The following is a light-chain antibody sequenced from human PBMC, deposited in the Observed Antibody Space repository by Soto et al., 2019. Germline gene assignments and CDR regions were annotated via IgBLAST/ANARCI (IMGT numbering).Light chain of an antibody. J-gene: IGLJ2*01. CDR2: DVT. Sequence: QSVLTQPASVSGSPGQSITISCTGTSSDVGAYNYVSWYQQHPGKAPKLMIYDVTNRPSGVSSRFSGSKSGNTASRTISGLQAEDEADYYCSSYTRSTTLVVFGGGTKLTVL. CDR3: SSYTRSTTLVV. V-gene: IGLV2-14*01. CDR1: SSDVGAYNY.